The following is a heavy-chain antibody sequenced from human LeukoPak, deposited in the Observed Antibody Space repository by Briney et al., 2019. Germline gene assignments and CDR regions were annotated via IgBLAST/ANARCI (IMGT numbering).Heavy chain of an antibody. CDR2: INSDGSST. CDR3: AVRGYSGYDTSYFDH. Sequence: GGSLRLSCAASGFTFSSYWMHWVRQAPGKGLVWVSRINSDGSSTSYADSVKGRFTISRDNAKNTLYLQMNSLRAEDTAVYYCAVRGYSGYDTSYFDHWGQGTLVTVSS. V-gene: IGHV3-74*01. D-gene: IGHD5-12*01. J-gene: IGHJ4*02. CDR1: GFTFSSYW.